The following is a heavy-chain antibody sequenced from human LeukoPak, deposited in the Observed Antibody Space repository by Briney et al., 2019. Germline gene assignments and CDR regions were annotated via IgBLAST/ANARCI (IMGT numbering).Heavy chain of an antibody. V-gene: IGHV1-18*01. Sequence: GASVKVSCKASGYRFTSYGISWVRQAPGQGLEWMGWISAYNGNTNYAQKLQGRVTMTTDTSTSTAYMELRSLRSDYTAVYYCARGGDGDILTGLVFDYWGQGTLVTVSS. J-gene: IGHJ4*02. CDR1: GYRFTSYG. CDR3: ARGGDGDILTGLVFDY. D-gene: IGHD3-9*01. CDR2: ISAYNGNT.